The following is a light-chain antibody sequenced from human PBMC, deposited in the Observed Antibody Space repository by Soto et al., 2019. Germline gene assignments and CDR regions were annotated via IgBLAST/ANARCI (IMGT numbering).Light chain of an antibody. CDR1: SSDVGDYDY. CDR3: SSYSSNNTLV. Sequence: QSVLTQPASVSGSPGQSITVSCTGTSSDVGDYDYLSWYQQHPGKAPKLIIYDVGDRPLGVSDRFYGSMFGITASLTICGLQAEDEADYYCSSYSSNNTLVFGSGTKLTVL. CDR2: DVG. V-gene: IGLV2-14*03. J-gene: IGLJ1*01.